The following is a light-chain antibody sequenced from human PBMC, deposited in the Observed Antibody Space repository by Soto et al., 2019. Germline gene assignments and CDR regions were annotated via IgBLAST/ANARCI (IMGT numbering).Light chain of an antibody. CDR1: QSVTSSY. CDR3: QQYGTSLSWT. CDR2: GAS. Sequence: EIVLTQSPGTLSLSPGERATLSCRASQSVTSSYLTWYQQKPGQAPRLLIYGASSRASGIPDRFSGSGSGTYFTLNIIRLEPEDFAVYYCQQYGTSLSWTFGQVTKVEIK. V-gene: IGKV3-20*01. J-gene: IGKJ1*01.